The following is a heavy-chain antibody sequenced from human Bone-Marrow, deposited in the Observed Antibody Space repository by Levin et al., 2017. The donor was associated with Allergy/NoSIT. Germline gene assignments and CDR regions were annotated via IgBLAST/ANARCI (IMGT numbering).Heavy chain of an antibody. CDR3: AKDRIPDGVWDFDC. CDR1: GFTFRTYS. D-gene: IGHD1-14*01. V-gene: IGHV3-23*01. J-gene: IGHJ4*02. CDR2: VYGNGDDS. Sequence: AGGSLRLSCAASGFTFRTYSMSWFRQAPGQGLEWVSGVYGNGDDSFYADSVKGRFTISRDNSKGTLGTLFLQMNNLRVEDTALYYCAKDRIPDGVWDFDCWGQGTLVTVSS.